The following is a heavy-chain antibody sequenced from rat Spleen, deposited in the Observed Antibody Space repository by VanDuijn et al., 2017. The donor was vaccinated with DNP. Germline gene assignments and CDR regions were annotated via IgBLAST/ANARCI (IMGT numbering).Heavy chain of an antibody. Sequence: EVQLVESGGGLVQPGGSMKLSCAASGFTFSDFPMAWVRQTPTKGLEWFATISTNGGGTYYRDSVRGRFTISRDNAEETLFLQMNSLRSEDTATYYCTRATGFDYWGQGVMVTVSS. D-gene: IGHD4-2*01. V-gene: IGHV5-46*01. CDR3: TRATGFDY. CDR1: GFTFSDFP. CDR2: ISTNGGGT. J-gene: IGHJ2*01.